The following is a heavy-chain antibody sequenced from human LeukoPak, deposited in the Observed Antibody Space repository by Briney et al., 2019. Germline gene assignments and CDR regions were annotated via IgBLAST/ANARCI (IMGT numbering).Heavy chain of an antibody. J-gene: IGHJ6*03. CDR3: ARTYCGGDCRGYYYHYYMDV. Sequence: SETLSLTCTVSGGSISSGSYYWSWIRQPAGKGLEWIGRIYTSGSTKYNPSLRSRVTISVDRSKNQFSLKLSSVTAADTAVYYCARTYCGGDCRGYYYHYYMDVWGKGPRSPSP. CDR1: GGSISSGSYY. V-gene: IGHV4-61*02. CDR2: IYTSGST. D-gene: IGHD2-21*02.